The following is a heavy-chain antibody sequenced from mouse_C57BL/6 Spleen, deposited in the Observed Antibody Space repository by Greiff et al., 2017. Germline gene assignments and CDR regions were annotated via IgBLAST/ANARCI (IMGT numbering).Heavy chain of an antibody. CDR3: AGVTTASYFDY. V-gene: IGHV1-80*01. Sequence: QVQLKQSGAELVKPGASVKISCKASGYAFSSYWMNWVKQRPGKGLEWIGQIYPGDGDTNYNGKFKGKATLTADKSSSTAYMQLSSLTSEDSAVYFCAGVTTASYFDYWGQGTTLTVSS. D-gene: IGHD2-2*01. J-gene: IGHJ2*01. CDR1: GYAFSSYW. CDR2: IYPGDGDT.